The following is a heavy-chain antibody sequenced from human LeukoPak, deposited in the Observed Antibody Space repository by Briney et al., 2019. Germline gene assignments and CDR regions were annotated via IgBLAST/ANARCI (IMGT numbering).Heavy chain of an antibody. D-gene: IGHD2-21*02. CDR1: GYSFTNYY. CDR3: ARAVAYCGGDCYLNGYFDL. Sequence: GASVKVSCKTSGYSFTNYYMHWVRQAPGQGLEWMGIINPSGGSTNYAQKFQGRVTMTRDTSTSTVYMELSSLRSEDTAVYYCARAVAYCGGDCYLNGYFDLWGRGTLVTVSS. CDR2: INPSGGST. J-gene: IGHJ2*01. V-gene: IGHV1-46*01.